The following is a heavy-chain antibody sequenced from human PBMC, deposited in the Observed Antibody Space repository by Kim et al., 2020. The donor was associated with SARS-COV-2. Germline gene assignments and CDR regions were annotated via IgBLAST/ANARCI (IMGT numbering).Heavy chain of an antibody. CDR2: IYYTGSI. CDR1: GGSISSTSSY. D-gene: IGHD3-9*01. CDR3: ARQGHHIVTGYGYFDS. Sequence: SETLSLTCTVSGGSISSTSSYWGWIRQPPGKGLEWIGSIYYTGSIFYSSSLKSRLSITVDTSQNLFSLNLMSVTAADTAVYYCARQGHHIVTGYGYFDS. J-gene: IGHJ4*03. V-gene: IGHV4-39*01.